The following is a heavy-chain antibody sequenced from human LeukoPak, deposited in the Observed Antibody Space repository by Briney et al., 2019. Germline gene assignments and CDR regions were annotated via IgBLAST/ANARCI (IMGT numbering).Heavy chain of an antibody. Sequence: GGSLRLSCAASGFTFDDYAMHWVRQAPGKGLEWVSGISWNSGSIGYADSVKGRFTISRDNAKNSLYLQMNSLRAEDTALYYCAKDLPGIAVAGSSYGTDVWGQGTTVTVSS. J-gene: IGHJ6*02. CDR1: GFTFDDYA. V-gene: IGHV3-9*01. CDR2: ISWNSGSI. CDR3: AKDLPGIAVAGSSYGTDV. D-gene: IGHD6-19*01.